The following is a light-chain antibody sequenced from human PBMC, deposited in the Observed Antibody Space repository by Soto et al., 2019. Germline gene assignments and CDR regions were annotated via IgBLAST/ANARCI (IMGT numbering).Light chain of an antibody. V-gene: IGKV3-15*01. CDR2: GAS. Sequence: EIVMTQSPATLSVSPGERVTLSCRASQDIRSSLAWYQQKPGQAPRLLIYGASIRATGVPATFSGSGSGTEFTLSISSLHSEHIGVYYCQQDSSWPLTFGGGTKVDIK. CDR3: QQDSSWPLT. J-gene: IGKJ4*01. CDR1: QDIRSS.